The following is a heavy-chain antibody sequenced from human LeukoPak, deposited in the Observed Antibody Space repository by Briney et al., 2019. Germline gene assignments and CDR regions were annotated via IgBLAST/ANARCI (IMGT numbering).Heavy chain of an antibody. J-gene: IGHJ4*02. CDR2: IYTSGST. D-gene: IGHD5-12*01. CDR1: GGSISSYY. CDR3: ARDGRYSGYDYLAVGYYFDY. V-gene: IGHV4-4*07. Sequence: SETLSLTCTVSGGSISSYYWSWIRQPAGKGLEWIGRIYTSGSTNYNPSLKSRVTMSVDTSKNQFSLKLSSVTAADTAVYYCARDGRYSGYDYLAVGYYFDYWGQGTLVTVSS.